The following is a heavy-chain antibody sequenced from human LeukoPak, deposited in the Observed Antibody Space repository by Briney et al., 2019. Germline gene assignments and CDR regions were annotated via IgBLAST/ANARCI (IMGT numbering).Heavy chain of an antibody. D-gene: IGHD5/OR15-5a*01. V-gene: IGHV3-23*01. Sequence: GGSLRLSCVGSGFAFTNSAMTWVRQGPGKGLEWFSAISGSGYSTFYRDSVEGRFTISRDNSENRLYLQMNSLRAEDTAVYYCAKGVYGYYSFDYWGQGTLVTVSS. CDR1: GFAFTNSA. J-gene: IGHJ4*02. CDR2: ISGSGYST. CDR3: AKGVYGYYSFDY.